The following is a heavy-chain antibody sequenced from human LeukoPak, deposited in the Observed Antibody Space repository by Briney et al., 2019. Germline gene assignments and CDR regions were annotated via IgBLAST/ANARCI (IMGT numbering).Heavy chain of an antibody. J-gene: IGHJ4*02. V-gene: IGHV1-46*01. D-gene: IGHD3-22*01. CDR3: ARDSRPSYDSSGFYYPGDY. CDR2: INPSGGST. CDR1: GYTFTSYY. Sequence: ASVKVSCKASGYTFTSYYMHWVRQAPGRGLEWMAIINPSGGSTSYAQKFQGRVTVTRDTSTSTVYMELSSLRSEDTAVYYCARDSRPSYDSSGFYYPGDYWGQGTLVTVSS.